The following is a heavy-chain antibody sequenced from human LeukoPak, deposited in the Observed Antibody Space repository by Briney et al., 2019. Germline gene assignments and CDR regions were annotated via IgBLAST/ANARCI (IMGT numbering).Heavy chain of an antibody. V-gene: IGHV4-4*07. CDR1: NGSISIYY. D-gene: IGHD4-17*01. Sequence: SETLSLTCTVSNGSISIYYWSWVRQPARKGLEWIGRISASGSTNYNPSLKSRVTMSLDTSKNQFSLKLSSVTAADTAVYYCAREITVTRPFDYWGPGTLVTVSS. J-gene: IGHJ4*02. CDR2: ISASGST. CDR3: AREITVTRPFDY.